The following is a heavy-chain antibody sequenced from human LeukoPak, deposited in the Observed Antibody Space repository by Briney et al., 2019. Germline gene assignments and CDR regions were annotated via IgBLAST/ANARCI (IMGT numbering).Heavy chain of an antibody. V-gene: IGHV3-7*03. J-gene: IGHJ6*02. CDR2: IKFDGSEK. CDR1: GFTFSNYW. CDR3: ARGRELLRGYYYYGMDV. Sequence: GGSLRLSCAASGFTFSNYWMSWVRQAPGKGLEWVANIKFDGSEKFYVDSVKGRFTISRDNAKNSLYLQMNSLRAEDTAVYYCARGRELLRGYYYYGMDVWGQGTTVTVSS. D-gene: IGHD1-26*01.